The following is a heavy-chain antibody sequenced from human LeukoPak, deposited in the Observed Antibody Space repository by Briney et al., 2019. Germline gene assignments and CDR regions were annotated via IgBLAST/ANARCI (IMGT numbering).Heavy chain of an antibody. J-gene: IGHJ4*02. Sequence: AAVKVSCKASGGTFSSYTISWVRQAPGQGLEWMGRIIPSLGIANYAQKFQGRVTITADKSTSTAYMELSSLRSEDTAVYYCARDQCSGGSCYSAFDYWGQGTLVTVSS. V-gene: IGHV1-69*04. CDR2: IIPSLGIA. CDR3: ARDQCSGGSCYSAFDY. D-gene: IGHD2-15*01. CDR1: GGTFSSYT.